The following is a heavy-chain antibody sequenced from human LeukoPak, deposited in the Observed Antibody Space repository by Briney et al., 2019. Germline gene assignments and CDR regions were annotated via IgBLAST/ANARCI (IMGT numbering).Heavy chain of an antibody. D-gene: IGHD2-8*01. CDR3: ARLKDDVTKFDY. J-gene: IGHJ4*02. V-gene: IGHV3-7*01. CDR2: INQDVSRV. CDR1: GFSFSRYW. Sequence: GSLRLSCSGSGFSFSRYWLAWVRQAPGKGLKWVASINQDVSRVHYVDSVKGRFTISRDNAKSSLFLQMTSLRVEDTAVYYCARLKDDVTKFDYWSQGTLVTVSS.